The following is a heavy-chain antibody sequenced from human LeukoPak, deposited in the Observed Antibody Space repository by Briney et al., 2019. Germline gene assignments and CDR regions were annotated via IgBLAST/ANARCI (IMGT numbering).Heavy chain of an antibody. CDR3: ATSRDIAAAGRGFDY. CDR1: GGSFSGYY. Sequence: SETLSLTCAVYGGSFSGYYWSWIRQPPGKGLEWIGEINHSGSTTYNPSLKSRVTISVDTSKNQFSLKLSSVTAADTAVYYCATSRDIAAAGRGFDYWGQGTLVTVSS. CDR2: INHSGST. J-gene: IGHJ4*02. V-gene: IGHV4-34*01. D-gene: IGHD6-13*01.